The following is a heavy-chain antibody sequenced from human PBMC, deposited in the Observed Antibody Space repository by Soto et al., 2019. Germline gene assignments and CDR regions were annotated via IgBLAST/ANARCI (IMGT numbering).Heavy chain of an antibody. CDR1: GYTFTGYY. CDR3: ARDLSSPDIVVVPAARFPDY. Sequence: GASVKVSCKASGYTFTGYYMHWVRQAPGQGLEWMGWINPNSGGTNYAQKFQGRVTMTRDTSISTAYMELSRLRSDDTAVYYCARDLSSPDIVVVPAARFPDYWGQGTLVTVSS. V-gene: IGHV1-2*02. J-gene: IGHJ4*02. D-gene: IGHD2-2*01. CDR2: INPNSGGT.